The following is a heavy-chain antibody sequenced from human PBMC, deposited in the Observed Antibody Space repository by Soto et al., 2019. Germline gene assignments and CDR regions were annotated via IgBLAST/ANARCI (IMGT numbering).Heavy chain of an antibody. CDR1: GGSISSSSFH. V-gene: IGHV4-39*01. Sequence: PSETLSLTCTVSGGSISSSSFHWGWIRQPPGKGLEWIGSIYYSGSTYYSPSLKSRVTISVDTSKNQFSLKLSSVTAADTAVYYCARWWMYAPLFDPWGQGTLVTVSS. D-gene: IGHD2-8*01. CDR3: ARWWMYAPLFDP. CDR2: IYYSGST. J-gene: IGHJ5*02.